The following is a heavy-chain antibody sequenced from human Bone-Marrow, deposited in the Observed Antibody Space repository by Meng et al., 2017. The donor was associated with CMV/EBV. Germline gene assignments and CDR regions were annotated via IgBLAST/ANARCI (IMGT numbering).Heavy chain of an antibody. V-gene: IGHV3-23*03. CDR3: AKGSPVSSMDV. CDR2: IYSGGSST. J-gene: IGHJ6*02. Sequence: GGSLRLSCAASGFTVSSNYMSWVRQAPGNGLEWVSVIYSGGSSTYYADSVKGRFTISRDNSKITLYLQMNSLRAEDTAVYYCAKGSPVSSMDVWGQGTTVTVSS. CDR1: GFTVSSNY. D-gene: IGHD2-8*01.